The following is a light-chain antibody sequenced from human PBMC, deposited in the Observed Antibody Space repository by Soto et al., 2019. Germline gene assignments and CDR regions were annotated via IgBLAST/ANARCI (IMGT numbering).Light chain of an antibody. CDR2: DAS. Sequence: EVVLTQSPAALSLSPGERASLSCRASQTVSSYLAWYQQKPVQAPRLIIYDASTRATGIPARFSGSGSGTDFTLTIRSLAPEDFAVYYCQQRRNWPTFGQGTKVEI. J-gene: IGKJ1*01. V-gene: IGKV3-11*01. CDR1: QTVSSY. CDR3: QQRRNWPT.